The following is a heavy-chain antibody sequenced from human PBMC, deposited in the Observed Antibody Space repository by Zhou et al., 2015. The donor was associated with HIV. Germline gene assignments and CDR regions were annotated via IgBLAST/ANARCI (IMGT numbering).Heavy chain of an antibody. D-gene: IGHD3-22*01. Sequence: LVQSGTEVRKPGSSVNVSCKASGGTFSGYAVSWVRQAPGQGLEWMGGIIPIFGTANYAQKFQGRVTITADKSTSTAYMELRSLRSEDMAVYYCTRSSGNYDYAFDIWGQGTKVIVAS. J-gene: IGHJ3*02. CDR3: TRSSGNYDYAFDI. V-gene: IGHV1-69*06. CDR1: GGTFSGYA. CDR2: IIPIFGTA.